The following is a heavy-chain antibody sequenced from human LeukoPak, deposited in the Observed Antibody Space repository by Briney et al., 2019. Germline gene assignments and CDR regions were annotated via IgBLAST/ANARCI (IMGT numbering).Heavy chain of an antibody. J-gene: IGHJ2*01. CDR3: ARDMGVSQRYWYFDL. CDR1: GGYTGSHY. CDR2: ISPSGTT. Sequence: PSETLSLTCTVSGGYTGSHYWSWIRQPAGKGLEWIGRISPSGTTHYNPSLGSRVTMSVDTSKNYFSLNLSSVTAADTAVYYCARDMGVSQRYWYFDLWGPGTLVTVSS. D-gene: IGHD2-2*01. V-gene: IGHV4-4*07.